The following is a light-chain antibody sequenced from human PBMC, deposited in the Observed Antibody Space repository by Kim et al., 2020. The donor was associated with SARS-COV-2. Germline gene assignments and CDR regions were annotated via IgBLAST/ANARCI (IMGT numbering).Light chain of an antibody. CDR3: QKDKSAPRT. V-gene: IGKV1-27*01. J-gene: IGKJ1*01. CDR1: QGISNY. CDR2: AAS. Sequence: DIQMTQSPSSLSASVGDRVTITCRASQGISNYLAWYQQKPGKVPKLLIYAASTLQSGVTSRFSGSGSGTDFTLTISSLQPEDVATYYYQKDKSAPRTFDKGTKLEIK.